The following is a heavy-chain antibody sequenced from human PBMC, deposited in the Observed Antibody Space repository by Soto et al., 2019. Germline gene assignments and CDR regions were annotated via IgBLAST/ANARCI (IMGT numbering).Heavy chain of an antibody. CDR1: GGSINNGDYY. CDR3: AREKSVLFGIAHPYWYFDL. Sequence: QVQLQESGPGLVKSSQTLSLTCAVSGGSINNGDYYWSWIRQPPGKGLEWIGYIYYSGSTYVNPSLYWRLSMSLDTSKNQFALKLASVTAADTAVYYCAREKSVLFGIAHPYWYFDLWGRGALGTVSS. J-gene: IGHJ2*01. D-gene: IGHD3-3*01. V-gene: IGHV4-30-4*01. CDR2: IYYSGST.